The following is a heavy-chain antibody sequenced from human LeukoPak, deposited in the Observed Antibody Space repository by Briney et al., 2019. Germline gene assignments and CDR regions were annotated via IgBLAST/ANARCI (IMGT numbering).Heavy chain of an antibody. CDR3: ARPVVVVAAPTYYFDY. Sequence: ESGPTLVKPTQTLTLTCTFSGFSLSPSGVGVGWIRQPPGKALEWLALIYWDDDKRYSPSLKSRLTITKETSKNQVVLTMTNMDPVDTATYYCARPVVVVAAPTYYFDYWGQGTLVTVSS. V-gene: IGHV2-5*02. D-gene: IGHD2-15*01. CDR1: GFSLSPSGVG. J-gene: IGHJ4*02. CDR2: IYWDDDK.